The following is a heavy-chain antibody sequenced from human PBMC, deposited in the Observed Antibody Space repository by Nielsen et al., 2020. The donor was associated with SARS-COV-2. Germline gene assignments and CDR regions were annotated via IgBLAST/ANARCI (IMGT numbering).Heavy chain of an antibody. Sequence: GESLKISCTASGFRLSGYWMGWVRQAPGKGLEWLVNINEDGSQKNYMDSIKGRFTISRDNAKNSLFLQLDSLRAEDTAMYYCATHPQSNFESWGQGTLVFVSS. CDR1: GFRLSGYW. CDR3: ATHPQSNFES. CDR2: INEDGSQK. V-gene: IGHV3-7*05. J-gene: IGHJ4*02.